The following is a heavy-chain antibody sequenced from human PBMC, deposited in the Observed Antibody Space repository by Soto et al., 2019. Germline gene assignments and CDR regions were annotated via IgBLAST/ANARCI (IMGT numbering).Heavy chain of an antibody. CDR2: INPSGGST. J-gene: IGHJ4*02. CDR1: GYTFTSYY. V-gene: IGHV1-46*01. D-gene: IGHD3-16*02. CDR3: ARAHYDYVWGSYRYAPNYFDY. Sequence: GASVKVSCKASGYTFTSYYMHWVRQVPGQGLEWMGIINPSGGSTSYAQKFQGRVTMTRDTSTSTVYMELSSLRSEDTAVYYCARAHYDYVWGSYRYAPNYFDYWGQGTLVTVSS.